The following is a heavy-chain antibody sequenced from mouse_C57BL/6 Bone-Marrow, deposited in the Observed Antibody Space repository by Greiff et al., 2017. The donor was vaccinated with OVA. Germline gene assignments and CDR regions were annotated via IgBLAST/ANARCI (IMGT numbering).Heavy chain of an antibody. J-gene: IGHJ2*01. CDR2: ISSGGSYT. D-gene: IGHD1-1*01. CDR3: ARGYGSSS. Sequence: DVKLVESGGDLVKPGGSLKLSCAASGFTFSSYGMSWVRQTPDKRLEWVATISSGGSYTYYPDSVKGRFTISRDNAKNTLYLQMSSLKSEDTAMYYCARGYGSSSWGQGTTLTVSS. CDR1: GFTFSSYG. V-gene: IGHV5-6*02.